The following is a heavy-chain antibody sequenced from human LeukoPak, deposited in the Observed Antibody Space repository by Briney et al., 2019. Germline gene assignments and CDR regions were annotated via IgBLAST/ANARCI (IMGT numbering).Heavy chain of an antibody. CDR1: GFTFSSYA. CDR3: ARGAPYSSGWYWNLNPP. D-gene: IGHD6-19*01. CDR2: VSYDGSNK. V-gene: IGHV3-30-3*01. Sequence: PGGSLRLSCAASGFTFSSYAMPWVRQAPGKGLEWVAVVSYDGSNKYYADSVKGRFTISRDNSKNTLYLQMNSLRAEDTAVYYCARGAPYSSGWYWNLNPPWGQGTLVTVSS. J-gene: IGHJ5*02.